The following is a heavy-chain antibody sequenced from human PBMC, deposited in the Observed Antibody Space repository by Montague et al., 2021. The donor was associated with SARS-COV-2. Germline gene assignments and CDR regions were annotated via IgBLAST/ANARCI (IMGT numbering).Heavy chain of an antibody. J-gene: IGHJ6*02. CDR3: ARAVRGVIILSPYYAMDV. D-gene: IGHD3-10*01. CDR2: INHSGRT. V-gene: IGHV4-34*01. Sequence: SETLSLTCAVSGGSFSAYYWYWIRQPPAKGLERIGDINHSGRTNXXPSLKRRVTVSLDTSKNQFSLKLRAVTAADTAVYYCARAVRGVIILSPYYAMDVWGQGTSVTVSS. CDR1: GGSFSAYY.